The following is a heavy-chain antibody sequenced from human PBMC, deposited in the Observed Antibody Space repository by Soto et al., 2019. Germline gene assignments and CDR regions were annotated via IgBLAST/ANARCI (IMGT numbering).Heavy chain of an antibody. CDR3: ARAADYGSWSYSPNFDY. CDR1: GGTFNSYT. Sequence: QVQLVQSGAEVKKPGSSVKVSCKASGGTFNSYTINWVRQAPGQGLEWMGRIIHILGIPNYAQKFQGRLTITADKSTSTADMELRSLRSEHTAVYYCARAADYGSWSYSPNFDYWGQGTLVTVSS. D-gene: IGHD3-10*01. J-gene: IGHJ4*02. V-gene: IGHV1-69*02. CDR2: IIHILGIP.